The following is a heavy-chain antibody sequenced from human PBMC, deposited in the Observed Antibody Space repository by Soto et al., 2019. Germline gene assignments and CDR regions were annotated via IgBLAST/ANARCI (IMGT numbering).Heavy chain of an antibody. CDR2: IIPIFGTA. D-gene: IGHD2-15*01. Sequence: GASVKVSCKASGYTFTRYYMHWVRQAPGQGLEWMGGIIPIFGTANYAQKFQGRVTITADESTSTAYMELSSLRSEDTAVYYCARESRYCSGGSCYFLPGIDYWGQGTLVTVSS. CDR1: GYTFTRYY. J-gene: IGHJ4*02. V-gene: IGHV1-69*13. CDR3: ARESRYCSGGSCYFLPGIDY.